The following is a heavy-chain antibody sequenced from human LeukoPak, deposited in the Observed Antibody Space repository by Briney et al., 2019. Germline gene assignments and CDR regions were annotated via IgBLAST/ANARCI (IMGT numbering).Heavy chain of an antibody. CDR1: GFSFGDYA. CDR2: IRSKSYGGTR. Sequence: PGQSLRLSCTPSGFSFGDYAMSWVRQAPGKGLEWVALIRSKSYGGTREYAASVKGRFTIPRDDSESVAYLQMNSLQTEDTAVYYCSRSATVPGAKYYFDSWGQGTLVTVSS. J-gene: IGHJ4*02. D-gene: IGHD6-19*01. V-gene: IGHV3-49*04. CDR3: SRSATVPGAKYYFDS.